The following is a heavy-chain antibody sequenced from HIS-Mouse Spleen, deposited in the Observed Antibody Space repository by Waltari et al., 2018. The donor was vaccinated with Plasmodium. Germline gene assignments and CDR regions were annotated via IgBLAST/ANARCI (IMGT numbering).Heavy chain of an antibody. CDR3: ARRGGSYYYFDY. CDR1: GGSISSSSYY. D-gene: IGHD1-26*01. CDR2: FDYGGST. V-gene: IGHV4-39*01. J-gene: IGHJ4*02. Sequence: QLQLQESGPGLVKPSETLSLTCTVSGGSISSSSYYWGWIRQPPGKGLEWIGSFDYGGSTYYNPTLKSRVTISVDTSKSQFSLKLSSVTAADTAVYYCARRGGSYYYFDYWGQGTLVTVSS.